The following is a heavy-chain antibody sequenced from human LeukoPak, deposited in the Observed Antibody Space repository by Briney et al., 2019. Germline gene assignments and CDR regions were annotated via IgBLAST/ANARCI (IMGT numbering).Heavy chain of an antibody. CDR1: RFTFSSYS. CDR2: ISSSSSTI. V-gene: IGHV3-48*02. Sequence: PGGSLRLSCAASRFTFSSYSMNWVRQAPGKGLEWVSYISSSSSTIYYADSVKGRFTISRDNAKNSLYLQMNSLRDEDTAVYYCARVHDYGGNYFDYWGQGTLVTVSS. CDR3: ARVHDYGGNYFDY. D-gene: IGHD4-23*01. J-gene: IGHJ4*02.